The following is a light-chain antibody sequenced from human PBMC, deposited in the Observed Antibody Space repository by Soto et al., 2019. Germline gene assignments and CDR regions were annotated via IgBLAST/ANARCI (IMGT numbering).Light chain of an antibody. V-gene: IGKV3-20*01. CDR1: QPVSANY. Sequence: VVLTQSPATLSLSPGERATLSCRANQPVSANYLAWYQQKPVQAPRLLIYGASSSATGIPDRFSGSGSGTDFTLTISGLEPEDFAVFYCHPYGSSPFTFGPGTKVDIK. J-gene: IGKJ3*01. CDR3: HPYGSSPFT. CDR2: GAS.